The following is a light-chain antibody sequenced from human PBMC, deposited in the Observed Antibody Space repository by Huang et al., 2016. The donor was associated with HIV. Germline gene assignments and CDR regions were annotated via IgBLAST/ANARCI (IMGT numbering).Light chain of an antibody. CDR1: QNIKSY. J-gene: IGKJ1*01. CDR3: QQTYDTPWT. V-gene: IGKV1-39*01. CDR2: AGS. Sequence: DIQMTQSPSSLSASVGDRVTITCRASQNIKSYLNWYQQKPGKAPKVLIYAGSILQSGVPSRCSGTESGTHFTLTINSLRPEDFATYYCQQTYDTPWTFGHGTKVEIK.